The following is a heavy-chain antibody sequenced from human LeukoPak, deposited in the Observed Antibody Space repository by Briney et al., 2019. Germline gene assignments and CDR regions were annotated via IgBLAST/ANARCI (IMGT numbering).Heavy chain of an antibody. V-gene: IGHV3-30*02. J-gene: IGHJ4*02. CDR1: GFTYSHNG. CDR2: IQYDGNTI. Sequence: GGSLRLSCVASGFTYSHNGMHWVRQAPGKGLEWVAFIQYDGNTIFYADSVKGRFTISRDISKNTLYLQMNSLRVEDTAVYYCARDLAWGAFDYWGQGALVTVSS. CDR3: ARDLAWGAFDY. D-gene: IGHD7-27*01.